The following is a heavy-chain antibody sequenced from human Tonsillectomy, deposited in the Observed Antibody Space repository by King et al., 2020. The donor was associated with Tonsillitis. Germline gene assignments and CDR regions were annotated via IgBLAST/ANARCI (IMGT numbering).Heavy chain of an antibody. D-gene: IGHD4-23*01. V-gene: IGHV4-59*01. CDR2: IYYSGST. CDR1: GGSISSYY. Sequence: QLQESGPGLVEPSETLSLTCTVSGGSISSYYWNWIRQPPGQGLEWIGFIYYSGSTNYSPSLKSRVTISVDTSKNKFSLRLSSVTAADTAVYYCARVGNPYWYFDLWGRGTLVTVSS. J-gene: IGHJ2*01. CDR3: ARVGNPYWYFDL.